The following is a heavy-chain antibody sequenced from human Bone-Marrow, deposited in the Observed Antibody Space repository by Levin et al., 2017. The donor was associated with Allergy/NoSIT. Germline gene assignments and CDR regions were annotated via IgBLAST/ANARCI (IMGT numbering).Heavy chain of an antibody. V-gene: IGHV1-24*01. D-gene: IGHD2/OR15-2a*01. Sequence: GESLKISCRVSGSTLTEFSIHWVRQAPGEGLEWMGGFDPQTVEAAYGQKFQGRLTLAEDTSTDTAFMQLSSLRSEDSAIYYCAASMTPIRDDVFDLWGQGTMVTVSS. CDR1: GSTLTEFS. CDR2: FDPQTVEA. CDR3: AASMTPIRDDVFDL. J-gene: IGHJ3*01.